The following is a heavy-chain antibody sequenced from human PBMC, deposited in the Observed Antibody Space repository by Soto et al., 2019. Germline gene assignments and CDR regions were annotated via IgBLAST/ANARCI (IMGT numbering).Heavy chain of an antibody. CDR1: AYTFASYG. J-gene: IGHJ4*02. CDR2: ISAYSGTT. Sequence: QVQLVQSGGEVKTPGASVKVSCEASAYTFASYGISWVRQAPGQGLEWMGWISAYSGTTKYAQKFEGRVIMTTDTSTRTAYMELRSLRSADTAAYYCARDREGCGNDSPHTFAYWGQGTLVTVSS. V-gene: IGHV1-18*01. D-gene: IGHD2-21*02. CDR3: ARDREGCGNDSPHTFAY.